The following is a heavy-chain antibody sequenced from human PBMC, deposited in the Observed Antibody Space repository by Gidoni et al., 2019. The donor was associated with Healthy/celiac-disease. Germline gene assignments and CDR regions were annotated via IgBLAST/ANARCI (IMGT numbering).Heavy chain of an antibody. CDR2: IYYSGST. CDR3: ARGATGRYFDP. Sequence: QVQLQESGPGLVKPSETLSLTCTVSGGSISSYYWSWIRQPPGKGLEWIGYIYYSGSTNYNPSLKSRVTISVDTSKNQFSLKLSSVTAADTAVYYCARGATGRYFDPWGQGTLVTVSS. CDR1: GGSISSYY. D-gene: IGHD3-16*02. J-gene: IGHJ5*02. V-gene: IGHV4-59*01.